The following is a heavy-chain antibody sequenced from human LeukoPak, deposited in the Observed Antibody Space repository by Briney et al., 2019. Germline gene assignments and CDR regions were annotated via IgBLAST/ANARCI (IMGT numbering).Heavy chain of an antibody. CDR2: INPSSGGT. CDR3: ARFDSNGYSLDY. J-gene: IGHJ4*02. CDR1: GYTFTAYY. Sequence: ASVKVSCKASGYTFTAYYMHWVRQAPGQGLEWMGWINPSSGGTDYAQNFQGRVTMTRDTSISTAYMELSRLRSDDTAVYYCARFDSNGYSLDYWGQGTLVTVSS. V-gene: IGHV1-2*02. D-gene: IGHD3-22*01.